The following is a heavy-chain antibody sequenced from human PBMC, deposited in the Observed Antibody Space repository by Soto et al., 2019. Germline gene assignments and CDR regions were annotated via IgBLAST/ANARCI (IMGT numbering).Heavy chain of an antibody. CDR2: IYYSGST. CDR1: GGSISSSSYY. V-gene: IGHV4-39*02. J-gene: IGHJ4*02. CDR3: ARDDRGHETLFDY. Sequence: SETLSLTCTVSGGSISSSSYYWGWIRQPPGKGLEWIGSIYYSGSTYYNPSLKSRVTISVDTSKNQFSLKLSSVTAADTAVYYCARDDRGHETLFDYWGQGTLVTVSS.